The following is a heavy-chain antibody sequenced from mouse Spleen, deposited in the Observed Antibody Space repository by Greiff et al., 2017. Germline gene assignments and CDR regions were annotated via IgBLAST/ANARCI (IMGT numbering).Heavy chain of an antibody. D-gene: IGHD2-3*01. CDR2: IYPSDSYT. Sequence: QVQLKQPGAELVRPGASVKLSCKASGYTFTSYWINWVKQRPGQGLEWIGNIYPSDSYTNYNQKFKDKATLTVDKSSSTAYMQLSSPTSEDSAVYYCTRDDGLFAYWGQGTLVTVSA. J-gene: IGHJ3*01. CDR3: TRDDGLFAY. CDR1: GYTFTSYW. V-gene: IGHV1-69*02.